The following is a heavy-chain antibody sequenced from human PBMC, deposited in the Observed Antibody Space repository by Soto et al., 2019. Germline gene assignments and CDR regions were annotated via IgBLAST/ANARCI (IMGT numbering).Heavy chain of an antibody. CDR1: GAAINSGEFY. D-gene: IGHD6-19*01. CDR2: IYHSGAT. Sequence: PSETLSLTCTVSGAAINSGEFYWSWLRQPPGKGLEWIGYIYHSGATFYNRPLEGRVMMSVDTSKNQFSLKLTSMTAADTAVYYCARGAVAGWYYFDHWGRGLPVTVSS. J-gene: IGHJ4*02. V-gene: IGHV4-30-4*01. CDR3: ARGAVAGWYYFDH.